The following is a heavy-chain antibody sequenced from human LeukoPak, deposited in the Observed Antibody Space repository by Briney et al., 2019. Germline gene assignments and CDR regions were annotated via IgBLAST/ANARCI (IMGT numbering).Heavy chain of an antibody. V-gene: IGHV4-59*08. J-gene: IGHJ4*02. Sequence: SETLSLTCTVSGGSISNYYWNWIRQPPGKGLEWVGYISYSGGTNYNPSLKSRVTISIDTSKDQFSLKLNSVTAADTAVYYCARSQATAMVSDYWGQGTLVTVSS. CDR3: ARSQATAMVSDY. D-gene: IGHD2-2*01. CDR2: ISYSGGT. CDR1: GGSISNYY.